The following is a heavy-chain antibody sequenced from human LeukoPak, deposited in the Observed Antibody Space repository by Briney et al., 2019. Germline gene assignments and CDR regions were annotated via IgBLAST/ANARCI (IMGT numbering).Heavy chain of an antibody. J-gene: IGHJ4*02. D-gene: IGHD2-21*02. CDR1: GYTFTNYD. CDR3: ARSLACGDSYHTPDF. V-gene: IGHV1-8*01. CDR2: MNPYTGNT. Sequence: ASVRVSCKASGYTFTNYDINWVRQAPGQGLDWMGWMNPYTGNTGYAPKFQGRFTMTRDTSISTAYMELTRLRSDDTAVYYCARSLACGDSYHTPDFYGQGTLITVSS.